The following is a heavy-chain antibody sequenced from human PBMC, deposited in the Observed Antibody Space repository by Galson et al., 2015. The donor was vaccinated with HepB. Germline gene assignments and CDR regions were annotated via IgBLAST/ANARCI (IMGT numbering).Heavy chain of an antibody. Sequence: SLRLSCAASGFTFSSYAMHWVRQAPGKGLEWVAVISYDGSNKHYADSVKGRFTISRDNSKNTLYLQMNSLRAEDTAVYYCARGGYDSSGYYGGAFDIWGQGTMVTVSS. J-gene: IGHJ3*02. CDR3: ARGGYDSSGYYGGAFDI. D-gene: IGHD3-22*01. V-gene: IGHV3-30-3*01. CDR1: GFTFSSYA. CDR2: ISYDGSNK.